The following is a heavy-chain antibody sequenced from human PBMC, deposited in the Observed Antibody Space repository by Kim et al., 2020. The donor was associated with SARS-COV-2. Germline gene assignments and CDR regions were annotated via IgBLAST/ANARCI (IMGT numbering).Heavy chain of an antibody. J-gene: IGHJ5*02. CDR2: ISSSSYT. CDR3: ARVERSYDFWSGYFGWFDP. V-gene: IGHV3-11*05. Sequence: GGSLRLSCAASGFTFSDYYMSWIRQAPGKRLEWVSYISSSSYTNYADSVKGRFTISRDNAKNSLYLQTNSLRAEDTAVYYCARVERSYDFWSGYFGWFDPWGQGTLVTVSS. D-gene: IGHD3-3*01. CDR1: GFTFSDYY.